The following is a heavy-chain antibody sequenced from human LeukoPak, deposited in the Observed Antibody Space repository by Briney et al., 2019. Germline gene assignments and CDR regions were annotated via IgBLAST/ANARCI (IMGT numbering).Heavy chain of an antibody. Sequence: EASVKVSCKASGYTFTSYDINWVRQATGQGLEWMGWMNPNSGNTGYAQKFQGRVTMTRNTSISTAYMELSSLRSEDTAVYYCARLVDTAMVVFLDYYYYGMDVWGQGTSVTVSS. CDR3: ARLVDTAMVVFLDYYYYGMDV. CDR1: GYTFTSYD. J-gene: IGHJ6*02. V-gene: IGHV1-8*01. D-gene: IGHD5-18*01. CDR2: MNPNSGNT.